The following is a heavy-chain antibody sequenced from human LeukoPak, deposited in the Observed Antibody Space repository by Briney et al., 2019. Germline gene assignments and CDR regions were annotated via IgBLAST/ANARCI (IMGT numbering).Heavy chain of an antibody. D-gene: IGHD5-12*01. CDR3: ARTFMEDSGNDNWALDI. CDR1: GGSFSGYY. CDR2: INHSGST. Sequence: SETLSLTCAVYGGSFSGYYWSWIRQPPGKGLEWIGEINHSGSTNYNPSLKSRVTISVDTSKNHFSLKLSSVTAADTAVYYCARTFMEDSGNDNWALDIWGQGTMVTVSS. V-gene: IGHV4-34*01. J-gene: IGHJ3*02.